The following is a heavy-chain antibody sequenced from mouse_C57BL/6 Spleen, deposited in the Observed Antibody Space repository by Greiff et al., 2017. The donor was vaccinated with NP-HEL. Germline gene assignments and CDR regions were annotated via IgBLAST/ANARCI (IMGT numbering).Heavy chain of an antibody. CDR2: IDPSDSYT. V-gene: IGHV1-59*01. D-gene: IGHD2-3*01. CDR3: ARAMMVTTDYAMDY. J-gene: IGHJ4*01. Sequence: QVQLKQPGAELVRPGTSVKLSCKASCYTFTSYWMHWVKQRPGQGLEWIGVIDPSDSYTNYNQKFKGKATLTVDTSSSTAYMQLSSLTSEDSAVYYCARAMMVTTDYAMDYWGQGTSVTVSS. CDR1: CYTFTSYW.